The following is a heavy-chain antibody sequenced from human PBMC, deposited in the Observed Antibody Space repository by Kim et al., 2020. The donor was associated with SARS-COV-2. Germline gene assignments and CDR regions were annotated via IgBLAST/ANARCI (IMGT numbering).Heavy chain of an antibody. D-gene: IGHD1-26*01. CDR2: IDTDNDNT. CDR1: GYTSTDYG. V-gene: IGHV1-18*01. J-gene: IGHJ4*02. CDR3: ARGHYGKIVGEY. Sequence: ASVKVSCTASGYTSTDYGFTWVRQAPGQGLEWMGWIDTDNDNTKYAQNLQGRVTLTSDTSTRTAYMELMSLRSDDTAMYYCARGHYGKIVGEYWGQGTLVIVST.